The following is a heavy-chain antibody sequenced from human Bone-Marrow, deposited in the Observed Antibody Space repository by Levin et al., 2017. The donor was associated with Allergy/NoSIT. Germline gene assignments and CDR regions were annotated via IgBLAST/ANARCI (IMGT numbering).Heavy chain of an antibody. J-gene: IGHJ4*02. D-gene: IGHD3-10*01. CDR3: ARDAGSFGSGMDF. V-gene: IGHV1-18*01. CDR1: GYTFISYG. CDR2: ISGYNGDT. Sequence: VASVKVSCKASGYTFISYGLNWVRQAPGQGLEWMGWISGYNGDTRYPQKFQGRVTMTTDTSTKTAYMEVRNLRSDDTAVYYCARDAGSFGSGMDFWGQGTLVTVSS.